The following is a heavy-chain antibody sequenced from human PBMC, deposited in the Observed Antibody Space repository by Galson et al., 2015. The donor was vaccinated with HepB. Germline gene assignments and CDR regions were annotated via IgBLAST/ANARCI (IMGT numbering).Heavy chain of an antibody. J-gene: IGHJ4*02. D-gene: IGHD4-23*01. V-gene: IGHV3-23*01. CDR3: AKDPGYGGNSGVVSFDY. CDR1: GFTFSSYA. CDR2: ISGSGGST. Sequence: SLRLSCAASGFTFSSYAMSWVRQAPGKGLEWVSAISGSGGSTCYADSVKGRFTISRDDSKNTLYLQMNSLRAEDTAVYYCAKDPGYGGNSGVVSFDYWGQGTLVTVSS.